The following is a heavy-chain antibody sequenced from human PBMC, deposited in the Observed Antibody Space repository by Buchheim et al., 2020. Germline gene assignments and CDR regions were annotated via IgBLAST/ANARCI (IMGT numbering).Heavy chain of an antibody. CDR1: GFTFSSYW. CDR3: ASLDNSGYHKYFDP. CDR2: IKQDGSEK. Sequence: EVQLVESGGGLVQPGGSLRLSCAASGFTFSSYWMRWVRQAPGKGLEWVANIKQDGSEKNYVDSVKGRFTISRDNAKNSLYLQMNSLRAEDTAVYYCASLDNSGYHKYFDPWGQGTL. V-gene: IGHV3-7*01. D-gene: IGHD3-22*01. J-gene: IGHJ5*02.